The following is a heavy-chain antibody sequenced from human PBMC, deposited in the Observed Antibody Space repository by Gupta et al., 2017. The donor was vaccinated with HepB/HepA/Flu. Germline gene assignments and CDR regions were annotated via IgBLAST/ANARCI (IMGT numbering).Heavy chain of an antibody. J-gene: IGHJ6*02. CDR2: ISSSSSYI. Sequence: EVQLVESGGGLVKPGGSLRLSCAASGFPLSSYSMNWVRQAPGKGLEWVSSISSSSSYIYYADSVKGRFTISRDNAKNSLYLQMNSLRAEDTAVYYCARAVWFGELSEGMDVWGQGTTVTVSS. D-gene: IGHD3-10*01. CDR3: ARAVWFGELSEGMDV. CDR1: GFPLSSYS. V-gene: IGHV3-21*01.